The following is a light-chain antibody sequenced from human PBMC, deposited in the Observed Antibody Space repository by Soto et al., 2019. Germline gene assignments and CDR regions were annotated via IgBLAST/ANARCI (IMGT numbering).Light chain of an antibody. J-gene: IGKJ1*01. CDR1: QSISLW. Sequence: DIHMTQSPSTLSASVGDRVTITCRASQSISLWVAWYQQKPGRAPNLLIYKTPSLETGVPSRFSGSGSGTEFTLTISSLQPDDFATYYCQHYNDYSWTFGQGTKVEVK. CDR3: QHYNDYSWT. CDR2: KTP. V-gene: IGKV1-5*03.